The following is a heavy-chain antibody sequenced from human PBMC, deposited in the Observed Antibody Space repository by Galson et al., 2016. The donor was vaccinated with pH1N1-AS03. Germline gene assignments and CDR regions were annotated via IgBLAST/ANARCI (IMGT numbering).Heavy chain of an antibody. D-gene: IGHD3-3*01. V-gene: IGHV3-74*01. CDR1: GFTFSNLW. CDR3: ARIYAVYDFWSGLLY. Sequence: SLRLSCAASGFTFSNLWMHWVRQGPGKGLVWVARVNGDGSSTTYADFVKGRFTISRDNAKNSLYLQMNSLRAEDTGVYYCARIYAVYDFWSGLLYWGQGTLVTVSS. CDR2: VNGDGSST. J-gene: IGHJ4*02.